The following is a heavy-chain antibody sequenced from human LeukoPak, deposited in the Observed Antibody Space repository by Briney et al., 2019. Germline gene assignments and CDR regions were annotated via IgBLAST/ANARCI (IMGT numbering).Heavy chain of an antibody. J-gene: IGHJ4*02. Sequence: ASETLSLTCTVSGDSISSTNYYWGWIRQPPGKGLEWIGSIYYSGSTYYNPSLESRVTISVDTSTNQFSLKLSSVTAADTAVYYCARKTSGYFYYFDYWGQGTLVTVSS. CDR1: GDSISSTNYY. D-gene: IGHD3-22*01. V-gene: IGHV4-39*01. CDR3: ARKTSGYFYYFDY. CDR2: IYYSGST.